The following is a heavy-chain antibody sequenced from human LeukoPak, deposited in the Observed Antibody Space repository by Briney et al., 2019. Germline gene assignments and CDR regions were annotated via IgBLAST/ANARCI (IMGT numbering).Heavy chain of an antibody. CDR3: ARGRLYYYYYYMDV. CDR2: INPNSGDT. D-gene: IGHD2-21*02. Sequence: ASVKVSCKTSGDTFTDYYIHWVRQAPGQGLEWMGWINPNSGDTNYAQRFLGRVTLTTDTSISTAYMELSRLRSDDTAVYYCARGRLYYYYYYMDVWGKGTTVTVSS. V-gene: IGHV1-2*02. J-gene: IGHJ6*03. CDR1: GDTFTDYY.